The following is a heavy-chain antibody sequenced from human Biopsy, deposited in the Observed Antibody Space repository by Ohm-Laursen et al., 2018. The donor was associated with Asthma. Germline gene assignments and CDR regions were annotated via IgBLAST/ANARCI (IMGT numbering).Heavy chain of an antibody. CDR1: GGSINIGAYY. V-gene: IGHV4-34*01. CDR3: ARAASTTVFWSGYSHNWFDP. J-gene: IGHJ5*02. CDR2: INHSGST. D-gene: IGHD3-3*01. Sequence: GTLSLTCTVSGGSINIGAYYWSWIRQPPGKGLEWIAEINHSGSTNYNPSLKSRVTMSVDTSKNQLFLNLSSVTAADTAVYYCARAASTTVFWSGYSHNWFDPWGQGTLVTVSS.